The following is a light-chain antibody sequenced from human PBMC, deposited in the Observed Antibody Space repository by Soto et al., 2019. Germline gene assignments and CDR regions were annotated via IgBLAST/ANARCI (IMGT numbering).Light chain of an antibody. Sequence: QSVLTQPPSVSAAPGQKVTISCSGSSSNIGNNYVSWYQQLPGTAPKLLIYDNNKRPSGIPDRFSGSKSGTSATLGITGLQTGDEAYYYCGTWDSSLSVRVFGGGTKLTVL. J-gene: IGLJ2*01. CDR2: DNN. CDR3: GTWDSSLSVRV. V-gene: IGLV1-51*01. CDR1: SSNIGNNY.